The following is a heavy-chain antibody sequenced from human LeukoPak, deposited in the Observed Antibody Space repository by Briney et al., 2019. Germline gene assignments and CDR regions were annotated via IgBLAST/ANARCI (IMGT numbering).Heavy chain of an antibody. D-gene: IGHD1-1*01. CDR3: ARDATTAIGTVYMDV. Sequence: GGSLRLSCAASGFTFSNYWMHWVRQAPGKGLVWVSRFNSEARSTSYADSVKGRFTISRDNSKNSLYLEMNSLRVEDTAIYYCARDATTAIGTVYMDVWGKGTTVTISS. CDR1: GFTFSNYW. CDR2: FNSEARST. J-gene: IGHJ6*03. V-gene: IGHV3-74*01.